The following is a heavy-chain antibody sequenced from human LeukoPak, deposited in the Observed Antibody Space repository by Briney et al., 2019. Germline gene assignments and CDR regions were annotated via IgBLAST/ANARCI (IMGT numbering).Heavy chain of an antibody. CDR3: ARGYSSGWFPFDY. CDR1: GASISSSNW. J-gene: IGHJ4*02. Sequence: SETLSLTCAVSGASISSSNWWNWVRQPPGKGLEWIGEINHSGSTNYNPSLKSRVTISVDTSKNQFSLKLSSVTAADTAVYYCARGYSSGWFPFDYWGQGTLVTVSS. CDR2: INHSGST. D-gene: IGHD6-19*01. V-gene: IGHV4-4*02.